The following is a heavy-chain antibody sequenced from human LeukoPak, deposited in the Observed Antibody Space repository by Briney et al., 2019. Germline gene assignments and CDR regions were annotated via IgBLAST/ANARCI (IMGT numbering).Heavy chain of an antibody. V-gene: IGHV4-59*01. CDR1: GCSISSYY. J-gene: IGHJ4*02. CDR2: IYYSGST. Sequence: KPSETLSLTCTVSGCSISSYYWSWIRLPPGKGLEWIGYIYYSGSTNYNPSLKSRVTISVDTSKNQFSLKLSSVTAADTAVYYCARSGLELWVLDYWGQGTLVTVSS. CDR3: ARSGLELWVLDY. D-gene: IGHD1-26*01.